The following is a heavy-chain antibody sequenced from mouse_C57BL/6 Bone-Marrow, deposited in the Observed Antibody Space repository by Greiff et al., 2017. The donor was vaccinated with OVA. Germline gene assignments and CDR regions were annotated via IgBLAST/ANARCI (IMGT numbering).Heavy chain of an antibody. Sequence: VMLVESGAELVRPGTSVKMSCKASGYTFTNYWIGWAKQRPGHGLEWIGDIYPGGGYTNYNEKFKGKATLTADKSSSTAYMQFSSLTSEDSAIYYCARDYYGSSYFSYWGQGTLVTVSA. CDR2: IYPGGGYT. CDR1: GYTFTNYW. V-gene: IGHV1-63*01. J-gene: IGHJ3*01. CDR3: ARDYYGSSYFSY. D-gene: IGHD1-1*01.